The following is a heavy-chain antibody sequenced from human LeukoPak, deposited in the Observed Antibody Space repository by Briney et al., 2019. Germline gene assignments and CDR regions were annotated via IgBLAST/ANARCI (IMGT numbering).Heavy chain of an antibody. J-gene: IGHJ4*02. CDR2: ISAYNGNT. CDR1: GYTFTSYG. Sequence: ASVKVSCKASGYTFTSYGISWVRQAPGQGLEWMGWISAYNGNTNYAQKLQGRVTMTTDTSTSTAYMELRSLRSDDTAVYYCATFPEYDILTGYYKGEFDYWGQGTLVTVSS. D-gene: IGHD3-9*01. CDR3: ATFPEYDILTGYYKGEFDY. V-gene: IGHV1-18*01.